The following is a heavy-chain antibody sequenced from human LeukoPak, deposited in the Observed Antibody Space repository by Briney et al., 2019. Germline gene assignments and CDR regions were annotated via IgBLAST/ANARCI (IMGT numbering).Heavy chain of an antibody. J-gene: IGHJ4*02. V-gene: IGHV4-4*07. D-gene: IGHD6-6*01. CDR2: IYTSGST. CDR1: GGSISSYY. Sequence: SETLSLTCTVSGGSISSYYWSWLRQPAGKGLEWIGRIYTSGSTNYSPSLKSRVTMSVDTSKNQFSLKLSSVTAADTAVYYCARGASAARNTVFDYWGQGTLVTVSS. CDR3: ARGASAARNTVFDY.